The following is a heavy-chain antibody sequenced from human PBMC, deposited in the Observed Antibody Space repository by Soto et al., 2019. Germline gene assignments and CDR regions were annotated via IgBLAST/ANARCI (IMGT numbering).Heavy chain of an antibody. CDR3: ARDLKEYCSDGKCNWFDP. J-gene: IGHJ5*02. CDR1: GGSVSSGSYY. V-gene: IGHV4-61*01. Sequence: SETLSLTCTVSGGSVSSGSYYWSWIRQPPGKGLEWIGYIYYSGSTNYKPSLKSRVTISFDASKNQISLQVRSATAADAAVFYCARDLKEYCSDGKCNWFDPWGQGTLVTVSS. CDR2: IYYSGST. D-gene: IGHD2-15*01.